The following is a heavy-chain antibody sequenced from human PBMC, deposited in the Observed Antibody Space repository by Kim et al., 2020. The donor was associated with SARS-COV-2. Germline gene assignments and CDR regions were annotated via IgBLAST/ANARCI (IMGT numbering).Heavy chain of an antibody. Sequence: SGPTLVQPTQTLTLTCTFSGFSLTTTGVGVGWIRRPPGRPLEWLALIYWDDDKRYSPSLKSRLTITKDTSKNQVVLTMTNMDPVDTATYHCAHRVGSFSSAWYFFGFDPWGQGTLVTVSS. CDR1: GFSLTTTGVG. V-gene: IGHV2-5*02. CDR3: AHRVGSFSSAWYFFGFDP. CDR2: IYWDDDK. D-gene: IGHD6-13*01. J-gene: IGHJ5*02.